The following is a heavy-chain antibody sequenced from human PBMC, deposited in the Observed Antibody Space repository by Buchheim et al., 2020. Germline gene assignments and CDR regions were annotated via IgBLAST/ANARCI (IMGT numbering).Heavy chain of an antibody. J-gene: IGHJ4*02. CDR2: INQDGSEK. D-gene: IGHD3-22*01. CDR3: VRDSDYYDSSGYYHY. V-gene: IGHV3-7*03. Sequence: EVQLVESGGGLVQPGGSLRLSCATSGFTFSSYWMSWVRQAPGKGLEWVANINQDGSEKYYVDSVKGRFTISRDNAKNSLFMQMNRLRAEDTAVYYCVRDSDYYDSSGYYHYWGQGTL. CDR1: GFTFSSYW.